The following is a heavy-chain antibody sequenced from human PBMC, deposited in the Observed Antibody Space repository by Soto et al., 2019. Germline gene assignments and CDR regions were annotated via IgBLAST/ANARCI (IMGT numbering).Heavy chain of an antibody. V-gene: IGHV4-39*01. CDR2: IYYSGST. CDR1: GGSITSSSYY. Sequence: QLHLRESGPGLVKPSETLSLTCTVSGGSITSSSYYWGWIRQPPGKGLEWIGSIYYSGSTYYNPSLNSRVPISGGTPKNQFSLKLSSVTAADTAVYYCATQEVGGSYVYTFDPWGQGTLVTVSS. J-gene: IGHJ5*02. D-gene: IGHD1-26*01. CDR3: ATQEVGGSYVYTFDP.